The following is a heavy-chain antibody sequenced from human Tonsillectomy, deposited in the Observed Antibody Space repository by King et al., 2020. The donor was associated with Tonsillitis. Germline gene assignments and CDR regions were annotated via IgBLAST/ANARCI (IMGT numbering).Heavy chain of an antibody. CDR1: GFIFGDYA. CDR2: IRRKGYGGTT. Sequence: VQLVESGGGLVQPGRSLRLSCTTSGFIFGDYAMSWFRQAPGKGLEWVGFIRRKGYGGTTEYAASVKGRFTISRDDTKTIAYLQMNSLKTEDTAVYYCTRVRYSSGWNRVWGPHYFDYWGQGALVTVSS. CDR3: TRVRYSSGWNRVWGPHYFDY. V-gene: IGHV3-49*03. D-gene: IGHD6-19*01. J-gene: IGHJ4*02.